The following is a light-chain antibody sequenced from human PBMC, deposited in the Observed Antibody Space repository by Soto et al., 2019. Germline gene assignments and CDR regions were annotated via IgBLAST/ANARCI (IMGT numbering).Light chain of an antibody. Sequence: EKVLTQSPATLSVSPGERATLSCRASPRVSSNIAWYQQKPGQAPRFLIFGASTRATGIPARFSGSGSGTEFTLTISNVQSEDFGVYYCQQYNDWPPLTFGGGTKVEIK. CDR1: PRVSSN. V-gene: IGKV3-15*01. J-gene: IGKJ4*01. CDR3: QQYNDWPPLT. CDR2: GAS.